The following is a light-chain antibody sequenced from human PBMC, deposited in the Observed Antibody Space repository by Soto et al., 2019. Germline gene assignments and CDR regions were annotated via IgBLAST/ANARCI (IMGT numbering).Light chain of an antibody. Sequence: QSALTQPASVSGSPGQSITISCTGTSIDFGGYNYVSWYQQHPGKAPKLMIYGVTNRPSGVSNRFSGSKSGNTASLTISGLQPEDEADYYCTSYIHRRTLVVFGGGTKLTVL. CDR1: SIDFGGYNY. CDR2: GVT. CDR3: TSYIHRRTLVV. V-gene: IGLV2-14*01. J-gene: IGLJ2*01.